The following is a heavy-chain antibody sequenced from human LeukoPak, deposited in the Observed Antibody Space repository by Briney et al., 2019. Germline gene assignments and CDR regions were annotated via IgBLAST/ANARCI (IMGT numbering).Heavy chain of an antibody. D-gene: IGHD6-19*01. CDR3: ASAVAGPSGAVNFHH. Sequence: GESLKISCKGSGYSFTSYWIGWVRQMPGKGLEWMGIIYPGDSDTRYSPSFQGQVTISADKSISTAYLQWSSLKASDTAMYYCASAVAGPSGAVNFHHWGQGTLVTVSS. V-gene: IGHV5-51*01. CDR1: GYSFTSYW. CDR2: IYPGDSDT. J-gene: IGHJ1*01.